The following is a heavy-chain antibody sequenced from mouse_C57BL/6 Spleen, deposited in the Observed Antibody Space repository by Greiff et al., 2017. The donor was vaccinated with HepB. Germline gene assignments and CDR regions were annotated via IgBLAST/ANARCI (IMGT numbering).Heavy chain of an antibody. CDR1: GYTFTNYW. V-gene: IGHV1-63*01. CDR3: ARSTTVVAADWYFDV. D-gene: IGHD1-1*01. J-gene: IGHJ1*03. Sequence: VQLQQSGAELVRPGPSVKMSCKASGYTFTNYWIGWAKQRPGHGLEWIGDIYPGGGYTNYNEKFKGKATLTADKSSSTAYMQFSSLTSEDSALYYCARSTTVVAADWYFDVWGTGTTVTVSS. CDR2: IYPGGGYT.